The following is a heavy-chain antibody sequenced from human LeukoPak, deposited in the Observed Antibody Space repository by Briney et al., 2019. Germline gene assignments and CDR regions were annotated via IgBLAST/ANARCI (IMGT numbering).Heavy chain of an antibody. Sequence: PSETLSLTCTVSGDSISSPNYYWSWIRQPAGKGLEWIGRIYTSGSTNYNPSLKSRVTMSIDTSKNQFSLKLSSVTAADTAVYYCARGVPAAWYYFDYWGQGTLVTVSS. CDR3: ARGVPAAWYYFDY. V-gene: IGHV4-61*02. D-gene: IGHD2-2*01. CDR1: GDSISSPNYY. J-gene: IGHJ4*02. CDR2: IYTSGST.